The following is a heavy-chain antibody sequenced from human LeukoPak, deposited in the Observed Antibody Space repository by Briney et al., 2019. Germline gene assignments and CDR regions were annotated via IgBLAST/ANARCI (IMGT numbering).Heavy chain of an antibody. CDR3: SSTDIAAAGSSGY. D-gene: IGHD6-13*01. J-gene: IGHJ4*02. Sequence: SETLSLTCTVSDGSISSNSYYWGWIRQPPGKGLEWIGSISYSGSTYYNPSLKSRVTISVDTSKNQFSLKLSSVTAADTAVYYCSSTDIAAAGSSGYWGQGTLVTVSS. V-gene: IGHV4-39*07. CDR1: DGSISSNSYY. CDR2: ISYSGST.